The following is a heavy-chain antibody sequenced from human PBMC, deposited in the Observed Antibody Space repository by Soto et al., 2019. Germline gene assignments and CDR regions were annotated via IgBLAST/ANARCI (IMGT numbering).Heavy chain of an antibody. CDR1: GFTFSSYS. CDR3: ARDVRRSSGWDGSRKDDY. Sequence: GGSLRLSCAASGFTFSSYSMNWVRQAPGKGLEWVSYISSSSSTIYYADSVKGRFTISRDNAKNSLYLQMNSLRDEDTAVYYCARDVRRSSGWDGSRKDDYWGQGTLVTVSS. D-gene: IGHD6-19*01. J-gene: IGHJ4*02. V-gene: IGHV3-48*02. CDR2: ISSSSSTI.